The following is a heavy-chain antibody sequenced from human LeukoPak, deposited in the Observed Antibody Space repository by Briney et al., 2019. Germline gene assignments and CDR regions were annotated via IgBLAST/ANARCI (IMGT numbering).Heavy chain of an antibody. J-gene: IGHJ5*02. CDR3: AREGVAGIRARVGFDP. D-gene: IGHD6-19*01. CDR2: IKQDGSEK. CDR1: GFTFSSYW. V-gene: IGHV3-7*03. Sequence: PGGSLRLSCAASGFTFSSYWMSWVRQAPGKGLEWVANIKQDGSEKYYVDSVKGRFTISRDNAKNSLYLQMNSLRAEDTAVYYCAREGVAGIRARVGFDPWGQGTLVTVSS.